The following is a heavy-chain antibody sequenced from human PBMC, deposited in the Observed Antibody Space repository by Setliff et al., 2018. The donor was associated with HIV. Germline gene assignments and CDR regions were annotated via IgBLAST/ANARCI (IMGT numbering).Heavy chain of an antibody. CDR2: ISYDGSDK. Sequence: PGESLKISCAASGFTFSNYATHWVRQAPVKGLEWVAVISYDGSDKYYADSVKGRFTISRDNSKNTVYLQMNSLRAEDTAVYYCATLSSNWHLDYWGQGTLVTVSS. CDR3: ATLSSNWHLDY. D-gene: IGHD6-13*01. V-gene: IGHV3-30*04. J-gene: IGHJ4*02. CDR1: GFTFSNYA.